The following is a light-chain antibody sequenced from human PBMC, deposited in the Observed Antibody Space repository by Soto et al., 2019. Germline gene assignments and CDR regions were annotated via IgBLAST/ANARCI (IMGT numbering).Light chain of an antibody. CDR3: QQSYSTPPWT. CDR1: QSISNH. CDR2: AAS. V-gene: IGKV1-39*01. J-gene: IGKJ1*01. Sequence: IQMTQSPSSLSASVGDRVTITCRASQSISNHLNWYQQKPGKAPKLLIYAASTLQSGVPSRFSGSGSGTDFTLTISSLQLEDFATFYCQQSYSTPPWTFGQGTKVEIK.